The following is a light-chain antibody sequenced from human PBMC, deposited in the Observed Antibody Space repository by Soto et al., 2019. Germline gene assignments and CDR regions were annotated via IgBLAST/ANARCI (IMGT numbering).Light chain of an antibody. CDR3: QQYYSPLRT. J-gene: IGKJ1*01. CDR1: QSVLYSSNNKNY. V-gene: IGKV4-1*01. Sequence: DIVMTQSPDSLAVSLGERATINCKSSQSVLYSSNNKNYLAWYQQKPGQPPKLLIYWASTRESGVPDRFSGSGSGTDFTLNISSLQAEEVAVYYCQQYYSPLRTFGQGTKVEIK. CDR2: WAS.